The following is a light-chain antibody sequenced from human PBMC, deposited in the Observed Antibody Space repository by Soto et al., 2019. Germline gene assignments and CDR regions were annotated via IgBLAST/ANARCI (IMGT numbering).Light chain of an antibody. CDR2: DAS. J-gene: IGKJ1*01. CDR1: QSISSW. CDR3: QQYTSYPWT. V-gene: IGKV1-5*01. Sequence: DIKITQSPSTLSAYVGDRVTITCRASQSISSWLAWYQQKPGKAPKLLIYDASSLESGVPSRFSGSGSGTEFTLTISSLQPDHFATYYCQQYTSYPWTFCHGSNVDIK.